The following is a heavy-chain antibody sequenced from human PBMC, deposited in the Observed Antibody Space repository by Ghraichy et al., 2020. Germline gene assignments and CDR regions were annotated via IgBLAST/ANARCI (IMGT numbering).Heavy chain of an antibody. Sequence: SETLSLTCAVSGYSISSGYYWGWIRQPPGKGLEWIGSIYHSGSTYYNPSLKSRVTISVDTSKNQFSLKLSSVTAADTAVYYCARDLTSIAAAGTGTIGYYYYGMDVWGQGTTVTVSS. J-gene: IGHJ6*02. CDR1: GYSISSGYY. CDR2: IYHSGST. CDR3: ARDLTSIAAAGTGTIGYYYYGMDV. V-gene: IGHV4-38-2*02. D-gene: IGHD6-13*01.